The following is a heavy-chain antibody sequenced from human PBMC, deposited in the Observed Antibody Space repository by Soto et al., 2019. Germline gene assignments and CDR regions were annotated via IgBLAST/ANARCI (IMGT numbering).Heavy chain of an antibody. CDR3: VRRHVSATGIDWFDP. Sequence: ASVKVSCKASGYTFTTYYIHWVRQAPGQGLEWMGMINPSSGGTNYAQKFQGRVTITRDTSASTAYMELGSLRSEDTAVYYCVRRHVSATGIDWFDPWGQGILVTVSS. CDR2: INPSSGGT. V-gene: IGHV1-46*01. J-gene: IGHJ5*02. D-gene: IGHD6-13*01. CDR1: GYTFTTYY.